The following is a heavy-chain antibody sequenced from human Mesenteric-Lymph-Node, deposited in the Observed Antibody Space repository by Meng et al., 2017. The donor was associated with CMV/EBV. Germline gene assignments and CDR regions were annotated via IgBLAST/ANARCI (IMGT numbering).Heavy chain of an antibody. D-gene: IGHD3-9*01. Sequence: SHGTGAVGVGWIRQPPGKAMEWLALIYWDDDKRYSPSLKSRLTITKDTSKNQVVLRMTNVDPVDTATYYCAHRSDILTGYYPPPFDYWGQGTLVTVSS. J-gene: IGHJ4*02. CDR1: SHGTGAVG. V-gene: IGHV2-5*02. CDR2: IYWDDDK. CDR3: AHRSDILTGYYPPPFDY.